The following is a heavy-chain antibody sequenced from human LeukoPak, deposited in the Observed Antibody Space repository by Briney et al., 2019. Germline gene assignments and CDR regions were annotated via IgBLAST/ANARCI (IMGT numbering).Heavy chain of an antibody. V-gene: IGHV1-18*01. Sequence: GASVKVSCKASGYTFTSYGINWVRQAPGQGLEWMGWISPYNGNTHYAQMFQGRVAITTDTSTTTVHMELRLLRRDDTDSYYCRRGRRWRRDSKTPYYYFGMDVWGEGNTVTVS. CDR1: GYTFTSYG. D-gene: IGHD5/OR15-5a*01. J-gene: IGHJ6*02. CDR3: RRGRRWRRDSKTPYYYFGMDV. CDR2: ISPYNGNT.